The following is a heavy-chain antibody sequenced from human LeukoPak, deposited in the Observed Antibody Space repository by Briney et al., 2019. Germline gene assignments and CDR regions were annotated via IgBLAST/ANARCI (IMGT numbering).Heavy chain of an antibody. CDR1: GFTFSSYA. V-gene: IGHV3-23*01. D-gene: IGHD6-13*01. CDR2: ISGSGGST. J-gene: IGHJ4*02. Sequence: GGSLRPSCAASGFTFSSYAMSWVRQAPGKGLEWVSAISGSGGSTYYADSVKGRFTISRDNSKNTLYLQMNSLRAEDTAVYYCAKEGVLEVGAAAGEGSWGQGTLVTVSS. CDR3: AKEGVLEVGAAAGEGS.